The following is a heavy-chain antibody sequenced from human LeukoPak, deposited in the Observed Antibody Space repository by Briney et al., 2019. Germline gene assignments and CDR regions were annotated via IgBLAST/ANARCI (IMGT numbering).Heavy chain of an antibody. V-gene: IGHV3-53*01. CDR3: AILLLRYFDWLDY. CDR1: GFTVSSNS. J-gene: IGHJ4*02. D-gene: IGHD3-9*01. CDR2: IYSDNT. Sequence: GGSLRLSCTVSGFTVSSNSMSWVRQAPGKGLEWVSFIYSDNTHYSDSVKGRFTISRDNSKNTLYLQMNSLRAEDTAVYYCAILLLRYFDWLDYWGQGTLVTVSS.